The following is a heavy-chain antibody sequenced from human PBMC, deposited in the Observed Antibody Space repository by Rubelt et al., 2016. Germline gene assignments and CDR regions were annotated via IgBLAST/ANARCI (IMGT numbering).Heavy chain of an antibody. D-gene: IGHD6-13*01. Sequence: EVQLVESGGGLVQPGGSLRLSCAASGFTFSSYWMSWVRQAPGKGLEWVANIKQDGSEEYYVDSVKGRFTISRDNAKNSLYLQRNSLGAKDTAVYYCARDLGSDSSSFGAFDIWGQGTMVTVSS. J-gene: IGHJ3*02. CDR2: IKQDGSEE. CDR1: GFTFSSYW. V-gene: IGHV3-7*03. CDR3: ARDLGSDSSSFGAFDI.